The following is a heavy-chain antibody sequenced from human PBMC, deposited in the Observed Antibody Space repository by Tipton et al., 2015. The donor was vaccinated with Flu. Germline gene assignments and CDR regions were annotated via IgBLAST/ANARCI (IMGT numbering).Heavy chain of an antibody. CDR1: GFSFRSYW. J-gene: IGHJ6*02. Sequence: FLRLSCPVSGFSFRSYWMSWVRQAPGEGLEWVANIKEDGSEENYVDSVKGRFTISRDNAKQSLYLQMNSLRVEDTAVYYCARQNTATGYGMDVWGRGTSVTVSS. CDR3: ARQNTATGYGMDV. D-gene: IGHD5-18*01. V-gene: IGHV3-7*01. CDR2: IKEDGSEE.